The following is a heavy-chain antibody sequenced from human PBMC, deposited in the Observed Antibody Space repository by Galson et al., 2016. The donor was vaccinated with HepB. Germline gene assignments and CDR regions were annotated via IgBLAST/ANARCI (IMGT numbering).Heavy chain of an antibody. D-gene: IGHD4-23*01. J-gene: IGHJ4*02. CDR2: IRSKTNSYAT. Sequence: SLRLSCAASGFTFSGSAMHWVRQASGKGLEWVGRIRSKTNSYATAYAASVKGRFTISRGDSKNTAYLQMNSLKTEDTAVYYCTRRRDYGGNSVGDYWGQGTLVTVSS. CDR1: GFTFSGSA. CDR3: TRRRDYGGNSVGDY. V-gene: IGHV3-73*01.